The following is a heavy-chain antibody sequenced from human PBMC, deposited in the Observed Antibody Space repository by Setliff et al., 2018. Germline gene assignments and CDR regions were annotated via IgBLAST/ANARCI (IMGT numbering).Heavy chain of an antibody. V-gene: IGHV4-38-2*01. D-gene: IGHD6-19*01. CDR3: ARGWGSGWSKEGAFDI. CDR2: IYHSGST. Sequence: SETLSLTCAVSGYSISSGYYWGWIRQPPGKGLEWIGSIYHSGSTYYNPSLKSRVTISVDTSKNQFSLKLSPVTAADTAVYYCARGWGSGWSKEGAFDIWGQGTMVTVSS. J-gene: IGHJ3*02. CDR1: GYSISSGYY.